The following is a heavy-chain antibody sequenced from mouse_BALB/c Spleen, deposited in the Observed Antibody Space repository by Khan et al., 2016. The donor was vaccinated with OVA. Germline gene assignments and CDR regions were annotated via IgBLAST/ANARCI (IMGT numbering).Heavy chain of an antibody. J-gene: IGHJ2*01. CDR3: ASEEALYYFDN. V-gene: IGHV1S132*01. D-gene: IGHD1-1*01. CDR2: IYPGTDNT. Sequence: QVQLQQSGAELVRPGASVKLSCKTSGYIFTSYWIHWVKQRSGQGLEWIARIYPGTDNTYYNEKLKDKATLTADKSSSTAYMQLSSLQSEDSAVYFCASEEALYYFDNWGQGTTLTVSS. CDR1: GYIFTSYW.